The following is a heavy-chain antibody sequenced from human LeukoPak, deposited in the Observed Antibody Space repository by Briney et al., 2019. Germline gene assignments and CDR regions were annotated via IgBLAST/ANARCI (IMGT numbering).Heavy chain of an antibody. J-gene: IGHJ4*02. V-gene: IGHV3-7*01. D-gene: IGHD6-13*01. CDR1: GFTFSIYW. Sequence: GGSLRLTCVASGFTFSIYWMSWVRQAPGRGPEWLAIIKEDGSVIWDVESVRGRFTISRDNAKNSVYLEMDSLRAEDTAVYYCARGSGRQQLEQNYWGQGNLVTVSS. CDR3: ARGSGRQQLEQNY. CDR2: IKEDGSVI.